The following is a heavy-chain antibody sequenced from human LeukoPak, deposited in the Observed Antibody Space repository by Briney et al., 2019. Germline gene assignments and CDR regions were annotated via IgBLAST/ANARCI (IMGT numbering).Heavy chain of an antibody. CDR1: GYSSSNYG. D-gene: IGHD4-11*01. CDR2: ISAYNGNT. Sequence: GASVKVSCKASGYSSSNYGISWVRQAPGQGLEWMRWISAYNGNTNYAQKLQGRVTMTTDTSTSTAYMELRSLRSDDTAVYYCARKADYSNYLSVAHWFDPWGQGTLVTVSS. CDR3: ARKADYSNYLSVAHWFDP. J-gene: IGHJ5*02. V-gene: IGHV1-18*01.